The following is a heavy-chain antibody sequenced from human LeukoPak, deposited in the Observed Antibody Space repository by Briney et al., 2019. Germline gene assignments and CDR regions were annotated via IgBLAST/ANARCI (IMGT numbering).Heavy chain of an antibody. J-gene: IGHJ6*02. CDR1: GGSFRGYY. CDR3: ARGLGDTAMVNYYGMDV. CDR2: INHSGSA. Sequence: SETLSLTCAVYGGSFRGYYWSWFRQPPGKGLEWIGEINHSGSAYYNPSPKSRVTLSVGTSKNQFSLKLSSVTAADTAVYYCARGLGDTAMVNYYGMDVWGQGTTVAVSS. D-gene: IGHD5-18*01. V-gene: IGHV4-34*01.